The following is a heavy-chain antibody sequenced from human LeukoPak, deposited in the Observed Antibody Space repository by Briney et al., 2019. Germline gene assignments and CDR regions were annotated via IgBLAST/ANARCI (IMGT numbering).Heavy chain of an antibody. V-gene: IGHV1-69*04. D-gene: IGHD5-24*01. CDR1: GVTFSSYT. CDR2: IIPNLGIA. J-gene: IGHJ4*02. CDR3: ARDGYTGS. Sequence: SVKVSCKASGVTFSSYTISWVRQAPGQGLEWMGRIIPNLGIANYAQKSQGRVTITADKSTSTAYMELSSLRSEDTAVYYCARDGYTGSWGQGTLVTVSS.